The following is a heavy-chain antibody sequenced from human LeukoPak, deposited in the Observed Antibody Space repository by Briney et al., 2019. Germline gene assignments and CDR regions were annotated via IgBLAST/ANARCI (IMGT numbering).Heavy chain of an antibody. CDR3: ARSSYYYDSSGLDY. V-gene: IGHV1-69*02. Sequence: GASVKVSCKASGGTFSSYTISWVRQAPGQGLEWMGRFIPILDIANYAQKFQGKVTITADKSTSTAYMELSSLRSEDTAVYYCARSSYYYDSSGLDYWGQGTLVTVSS. D-gene: IGHD3-22*01. CDR1: GGTFSSYT. CDR2: FIPILDIA. J-gene: IGHJ4*02.